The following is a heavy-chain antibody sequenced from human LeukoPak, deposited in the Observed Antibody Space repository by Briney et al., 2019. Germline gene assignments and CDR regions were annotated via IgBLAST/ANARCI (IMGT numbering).Heavy chain of an antibody. J-gene: IGHJ4*02. V-gene: IGHV4-39*01. CDR3: ARHPAPGIAAAGRYAFDY. CDR2: IYYSGST. D-gene: IGHD6-13*01. CDR1: DGSISSSSYY. Sequence: SETLSLTCTVSDGSISSSSYYWGWIRQPPGKGLEWIGSIYYSGSTYYNPSLKSRVTISVDTSKNQCSLRLSSVTAADTAIYYCARHPAPGIAAAGRYAFDYWGQGTLVAVSS.